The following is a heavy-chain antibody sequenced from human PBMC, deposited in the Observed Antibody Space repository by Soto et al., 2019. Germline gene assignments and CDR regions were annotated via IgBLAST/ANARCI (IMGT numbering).Heavy chain of an antibody. Sequence: DSVKVSFKASGYTFTSYGISWVRQAPGQGLEWMGWISAYNGNTNYAQKLQGRVTMTTDTSTSTAYMELRSLRSYDTAVYYCARGGGRAAVYYYYGMDVWGQGTTVTVSS. J-gene: IGHJ6*02. CDR2: ISAYNGNT. V-gene: IGHV1-18*01. CDR1: GYTFTSYG. CDR3: ARGGGRAAVYYYYGMDV. D-gene: IGHD6-13*01.